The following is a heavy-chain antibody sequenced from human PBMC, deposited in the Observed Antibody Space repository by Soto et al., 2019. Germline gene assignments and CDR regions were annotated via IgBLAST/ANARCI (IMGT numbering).Heavy chain of an antibody. D-gene: IGHD2-21*02. CDR2: IIPIFGTA. CDR3: AYRGGDCYTCAFDI. V-gene: IGHV1-69*01. Sequence: QVQLVQSGAEVKKPGSSVKVSCKASGGTFSSYAISWVRQAPGQGLEWMGGIIPIFGTANYAQKFQGRVTITADESKSTAYMEPSSRRSEDTAVYYCAYRGGDCYTCAFDIWGQGTMVTVSS. CDR1: GGTFSSYA. J-gene: IGHJ3*02.